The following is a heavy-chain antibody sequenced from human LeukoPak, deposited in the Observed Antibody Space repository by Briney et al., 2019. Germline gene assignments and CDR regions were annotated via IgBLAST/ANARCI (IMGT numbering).Heavy chain of an antibody. J-gene: IGHJ4*02. Sequence: SETLSLTCTVSGGSITSYYWSWIRQPPGKGLEWIGYIYYSGNTNYNPSLKSRVTISVDTSKNQFSLKLSSVTAADTAVYYCARATTDYDSSGYYPDYFDYWGQGTLVTVSS. V-gene: IGHV4-59*12. D-gene: IGHD3-22*01. CDR3: ARATTDYDSSGYYPDYFDY. CDR2: IYYSGNT. CDR1: GGSITSYY.